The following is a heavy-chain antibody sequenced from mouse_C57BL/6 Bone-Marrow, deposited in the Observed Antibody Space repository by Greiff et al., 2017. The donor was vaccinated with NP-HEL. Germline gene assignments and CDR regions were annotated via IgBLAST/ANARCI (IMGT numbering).Heavy chain of an antibody. D-gene: IGHD1-1*01. CDR3: AKACYPGDD. CDR2: IWSGGST. CDR1: GFSLTSYG. Sequence: QVQLKESGPGLVQPSQSLSITCTVSGFSLTSYGVHWVRQTPGKGLEWLGVIWSGGSTDYNAAFISSLTISKDNSKSQVFFKMNSLQADDTARYYCAKACYPGDDWGQGTTLTVSS. J-gene: IGHJ2*01. V-gene: IGHV2-4*01.